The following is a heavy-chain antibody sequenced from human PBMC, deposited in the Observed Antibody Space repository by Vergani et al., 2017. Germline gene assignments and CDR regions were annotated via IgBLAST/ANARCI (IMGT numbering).Heavy chain of an antibody. V-gene: IGHV5-51*01. CDR2: IYPGDSDT. J-gene: IGHJ3*02. CDR3: ARSSAPHDYGGNADAFDI. D-gene: IGHD4-23*01. Sequence: EVQLVQSGAEVKKPGESLKISCKGSGYSFTSYWIGWVRQMPGKGLEWMGIIYPGDSDTRYSPSFQGQVTISADKSISNAYLQWSSLKASDTAMYYCARSSAPHDYGGNADAFDIWGQGTMVTVSS. CDR1: GYSFTSYW.